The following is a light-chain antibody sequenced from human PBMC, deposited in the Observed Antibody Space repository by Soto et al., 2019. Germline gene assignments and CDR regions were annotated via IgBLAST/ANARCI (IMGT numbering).Light chain of an antibody. CDR2: DAS. J-gene: IGKJ1*01. CDR3: HQYNSYST. V-gene: IGKV1-5*01. Sequence: DIQMTQSPSTLSASVGDRVTITCRASQSISSWLAWYQQKPGKAPKLLIYDASSLESEVPSRFSGSGSGTEFTLTISSLQPDDFATYYCHQYNSYSTFGQGTKVDIK. CDR1: QSISSW.